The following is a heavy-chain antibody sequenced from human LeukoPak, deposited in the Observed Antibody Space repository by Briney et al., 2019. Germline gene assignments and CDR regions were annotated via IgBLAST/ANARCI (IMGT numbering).Heavy chain of an antibody. CDR1: GGSISSYY. V-gene: IGHV4-59*01. D-gene: IGHD3-16*01. CDR3: ARRAYGQLDY. CDR2: IYYSGST. J-gene: IGHJ4*02. Sequence: SETLSLTRTVSGGSISSYYWSWIRQPPGKGLEWIGYIYYSGSTNYNPSLKSRVTISVDTSKNQFSLKLSSVTAADTAVYYCARRAYGQLDYWGQGTLVTVSS.